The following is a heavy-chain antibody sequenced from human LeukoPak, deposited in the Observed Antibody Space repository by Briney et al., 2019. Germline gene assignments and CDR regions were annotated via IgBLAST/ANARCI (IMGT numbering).Heavy chain of an antibody. CDR1: GGSFSGYY. D-gene: IGHD6-19*01. CDR2: INHSGST. CDR3: ARQWLVSPLFDY. V-gene: IGHV4-34*01. Sequence: SETLSLTCAVYGGSFSGYYWSWIRQPPGKGLEWIGEINHSGSTNYNPSLRSRVTVSVHTSKNQSSLKLSSVTAADTAVYYCARQWLVSPLFDYWGQGTPVTVSS. J-gene: IGHJ4*02.